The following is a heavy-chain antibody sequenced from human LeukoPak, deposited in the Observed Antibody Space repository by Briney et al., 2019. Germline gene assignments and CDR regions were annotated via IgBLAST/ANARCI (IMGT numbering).Heavy chain of an antibody. D-gene: IGHD2-2*01. CDR1: GYTFTGYY. CDR2: IKPNSGGT. V-gene: IGHV1-2*02. Sequence: ASVKVSCKTSGYTFTGYYMHWVRQAPGQGLEWMGWIKPNSGGTNYAQKFQGRVTMTRDTSISTAYMELSRLRSDDTAVYYCARGSTPADHFDYWGQGTLVTVSS. CDR3: ARGSTPADHFDY. J-gene: IGHJ4*02.